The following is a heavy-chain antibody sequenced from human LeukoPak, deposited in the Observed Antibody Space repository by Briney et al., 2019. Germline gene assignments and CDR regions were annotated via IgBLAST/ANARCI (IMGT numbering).Heavy chain of an antibody. CDR2: ISGSGGST. D-gene: IGHD2-15*01. CDR3: ANMVVAANKGGY. V-gene: IGHV3-23*01. CDR1: GFTFSSYA. Sequence: GGSLRLSCAASGFTFSSYAMSWVRQAPGKGLEWVSAISGSGGSTYYADSVKGRFTISRDNSKNTLYLQMNSLRAEDTAVYYCANMVVAANKGGYWGQGTLVTVSS. J-gene: IGHJ4*02.